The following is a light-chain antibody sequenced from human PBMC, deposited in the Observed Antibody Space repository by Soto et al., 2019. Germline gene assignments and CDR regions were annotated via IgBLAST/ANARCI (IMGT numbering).Light chain of an antibody. CDR3: ATWDNSLSDVV. CDR2: DNS. V-gene: IGLV1-51*01. Sequence: QSVLTQPPSVSAAPGQRVTISCSGSSFNIGNNYVSWYQQLPGTAPKLLIYDNSKRPSGIPDRFSGSRSGTSATLGITGLQTGDEADYYCATWDNSLSDVVFGGGTKLTVL. CDR1: SFNIGNNY. J-gene: IGLJ2*01.